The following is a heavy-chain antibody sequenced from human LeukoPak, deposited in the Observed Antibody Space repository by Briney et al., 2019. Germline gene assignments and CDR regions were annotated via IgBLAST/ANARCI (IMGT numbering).Heavy chain of an antibody. V-gene: IGHV3-53*01. J-gene: IGHJ4*02. CDR2: MYSGATT. CDR1: GFIVSRNY. CDR3: ATGITEMIMAPGY. Sequence: GSLRLSCAASGFIVSRNYMTWVRQAPGGGLEWVSIMYSGATTYYADSVKGRFTISRDSSKNTLYLQMNSLRVEDTAVYYCATGITEMIMAPGYWGQGTLVTVSS. D-gene: IGHD2-8*01.